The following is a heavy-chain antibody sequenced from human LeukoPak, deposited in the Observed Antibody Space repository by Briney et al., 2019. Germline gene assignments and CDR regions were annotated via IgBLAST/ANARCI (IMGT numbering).Heavy chain of an antibody. J-gene: IGHJ4*02. CDR2: ISSSSSYI. V-gene: IGHV3-21*01. CDR1: GFTFSSYS. D-gene: IGHD3-22*01. CDR3: ARDPSYYYDSSGYYSSVDY. Sequence: GGSLRLSCAASGFTFSSYSMNWVRQAPGKGLEWVSSISSSSSYIYYADSVKGRFTTSRDNAKNSLYLQMNSLRAEDTAVYYCARDPSYYYDSSGYYSSVDYWGQGTLVTVSS.